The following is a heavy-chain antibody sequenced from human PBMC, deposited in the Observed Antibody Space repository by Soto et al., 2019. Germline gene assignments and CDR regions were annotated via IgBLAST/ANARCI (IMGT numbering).Heavy chain of an antibody. J-gene: IGHJ4*02. V-gene: IGHV1-8*01. Sequence: ASVKVSCKASGYTFTSYDINWVRRATGQGLEWMGWMNPNSGNTGYAQKFQGRVTMTRNTSISTAYMELSSLRSEDTAVYYCARDCSGGSCYLNFDYWGQGTLVTVSS. D-gene: IGHD2-15*01. CDR1: GYTFTSYD. CDR3: ARDCSGGSCYLNFDY. CDR2: MNPNSGNT.